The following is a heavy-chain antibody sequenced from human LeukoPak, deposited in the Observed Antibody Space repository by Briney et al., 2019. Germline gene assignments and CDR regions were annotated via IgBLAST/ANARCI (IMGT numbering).Heavy chain of an antibody. CDR3: ARDQGAFDM. V-gene: IGHV3-7*05. Sequence: GGSLRLSCAASRFTFSTYWMSWVRQAPGKGLEWVGNIKQDGSEKYFVDSLRGRFTISRDNARNSLFLQMNSLRAEDTAVYYCARDQGAFDMWGQGTMVTVSS. CDR1: RFTFSTYW. J-gene: IGHJ3*02. CDR2: IKQDGSEK.